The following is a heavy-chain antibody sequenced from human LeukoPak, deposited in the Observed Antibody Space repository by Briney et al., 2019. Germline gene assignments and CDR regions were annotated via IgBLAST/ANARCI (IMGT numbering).Heavy chain of an antibody. Sequence: PSETLSLTCTVSGGSISSYYWSWIRQPPGKGLEWIGSIYYSGSTYYNPSLKSRVTISVDTSKNQFSLKLSSVTAADTAVYYCARLSRMTFGGVIVYGGTTLDYWGQGTLVTVSS. J-gene: IGHJ4*02. CDR1: GGSISSYY. V-gene: IGHV4-39*07. D-gene: IGHD3-16*02. CDR3: ARLSRMTFGGVIVYGGTTLDY. CDR2: IYYSGST.